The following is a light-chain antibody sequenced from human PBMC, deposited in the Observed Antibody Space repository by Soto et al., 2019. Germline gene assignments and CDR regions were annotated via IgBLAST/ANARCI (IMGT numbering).Light chain of an antibody. CDR1: SSDVGGYNY. Sequence: QSALTQPASVSGSPGQSITISCTGTSSDVGGYNYVSWYQQHPGKAPKFMIYDVSNRPSGVSNRLSGSKSGNTASLTISGLQAEEEADYYCCSYTTSNTRQIVFGTGTKVTVL. CDR3: CSYTTSNTRQIV. J-gene: IGLJ1*01. V-gene: IGLV2-14*01. CDR2: DVS.